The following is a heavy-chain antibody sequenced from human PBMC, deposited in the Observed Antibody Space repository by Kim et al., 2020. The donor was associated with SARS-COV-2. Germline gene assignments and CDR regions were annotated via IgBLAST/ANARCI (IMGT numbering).Heavy chain of an antibody. J-gene: IGHJ4*02. CDR3: ARDTALNY. D-gene: IGHD5-18*01. V-gene: IGHV4-59*12. CDR2: GRT. Sequence: GRTTYNPSLKSRVTISVDRSNNQFSLKLTSVTAADTALYFCARDTALNYWGQGTLVTVSS.